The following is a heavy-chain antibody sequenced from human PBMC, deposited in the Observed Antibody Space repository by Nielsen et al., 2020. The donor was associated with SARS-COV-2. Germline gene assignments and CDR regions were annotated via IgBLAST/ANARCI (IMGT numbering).Heavy chain of an antibody. CDR1: GFTFSSYA. Sequence: GESLKISCAASGFTFSSYAMSWVRQAPGKGLEWVSAISGSGGSTYYADSVKGRFTISRDNSKNTLYLQMNSLRAEDTAVYYCARVSFLEWLLWGAFDIWGQGTMVTVSS. V-gene: IGHV3-23*01. J-gene: IGHJ3*02. CDR2: ISGSGGST. CDR3: ARVSFLEWLLWGAFDI. D-gene: IGHD3-3*02.